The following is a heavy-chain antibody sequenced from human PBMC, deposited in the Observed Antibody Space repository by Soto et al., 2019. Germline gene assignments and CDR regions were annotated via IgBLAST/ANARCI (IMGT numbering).Heavy chain of an antibody. CDR1: GDSFSSGDYS. CDR3: ARGNGDYGNYYFDS. Sequence: SETLSLTCAVSGDSFSSGDYSWSWIRQPPGEGLELIGYIYRSAYTYYNPSLKRRVIISVDRSKNQFSLRLTSVTAADTAMYYCARGNGDYGNYYFDSWGQGILVTVSS. V-gene: IGHV4-30-2*01. J-gene: IGHJ4*02. D-gene: IGHD4-17*01. CDR2: IYRSAYT.